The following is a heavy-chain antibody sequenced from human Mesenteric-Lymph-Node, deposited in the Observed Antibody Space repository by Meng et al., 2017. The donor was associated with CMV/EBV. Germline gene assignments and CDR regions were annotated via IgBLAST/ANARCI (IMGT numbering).Heavy chain of an antibody. Sequence: GESLKISCAASGFTFSSYSMNWVRQAPGKGLEWVSSISSSSSYIYYADSVKGRFTISRDNAKNSLYLQMNSLRAEDTAVYYCARARGITMVRGVIPNWFDPWGQGTLVTVSS. CDR2: ISSSSSYI. CDR1: GFTFSSYS. J-gene: IGHJ5*02. CDR3: ARARGITMVRGVIPNWFDP. D-gene: IGHD3-10*01. V-gene: IGHV3-21*01.